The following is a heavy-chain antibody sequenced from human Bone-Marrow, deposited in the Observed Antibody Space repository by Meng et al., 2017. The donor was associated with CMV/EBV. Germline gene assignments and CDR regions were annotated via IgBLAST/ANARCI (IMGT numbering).Heavy chain of an antibody. Sequence: TVSGGAISSGDYYWSWIRQSPGKGLEWIGYIYYSGSTYYNPSLKSRVTISVDTSKNQFSLKLSSVTAADTAVYYCASSSGSGYSDYWGQGTLVTVSS. CDR3: ASSSGSGYSDY. V-gene: IGHV4-30-4*01. D-gene: IGHD3-22*01. J-gene: IGHJ4*02. CDR1: GGAISSGDYY. CDR2: IYYSGST.